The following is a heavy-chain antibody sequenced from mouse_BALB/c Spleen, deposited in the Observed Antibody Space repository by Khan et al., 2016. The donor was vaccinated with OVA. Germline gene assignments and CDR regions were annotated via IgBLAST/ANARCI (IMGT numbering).Heavy chain of an antibody. CDR1: GFTFSSYA. CDR2: INSGGSA. Sequence: EVELVESGGGLVKPGGSLKLSCAASGFTFSSYAMSWVRQTPEKRLEWVAYINSGGSAYSLDRLQGRFTISRDNARNILYLQMSSLRSEDTAMYYCGRGHFYGTTYDYWYFDVWGAGTTVTVSS. J-gene: IGHJ1*01. D-gene: IGHD1-1*01. V-gene: IGHV5-6-5*01. CDR3: GRGHFYGTTYDYWYFDV.